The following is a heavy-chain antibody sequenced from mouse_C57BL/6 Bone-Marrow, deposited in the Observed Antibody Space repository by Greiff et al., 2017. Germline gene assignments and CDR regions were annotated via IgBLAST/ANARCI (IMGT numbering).Heavy chain of an antibody. Sequence: VQLKQSGAELVRPGASVKLSCTASGFNIKDDYMHWVKQRPEQGLEWIGWIDPENGDTEYASKFQGKATITADTSSNTAYLQLSSLTSEDTAVYYCTTDSSGYAWFAYWGQGTLVTVSA. D-gene: IGHD3-2*02. J-gene: IGHJ3*01. CDR1: GFNIKDDY. CDR3: TTDSSGYAWFAY. V-gene: IGHV14-4*01. CDR2: IDPENGDT.